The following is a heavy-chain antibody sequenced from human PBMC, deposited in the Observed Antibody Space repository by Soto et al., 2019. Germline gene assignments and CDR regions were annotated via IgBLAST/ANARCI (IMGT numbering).Heavy chain of an antibody. J-gene: IGHJ4*01. V-gene: IGHV3-15*07. D-gene: IGHD2-8*02. CDR2: IKSRIDGGTT. CDR1: GFTISDVW. Sequence: GGSLRLSCAASGFTISDVWLNWVRQAPGKGLEWVGRIKSRIDGGTTDFAAPVRGRFAISRDESQNTVYLEISSLQIEDTAVYYCTTDSLLSTTLVRIDFCGHGTLVTVSS. CDR3: TTDSLLSTTLVRIDF.